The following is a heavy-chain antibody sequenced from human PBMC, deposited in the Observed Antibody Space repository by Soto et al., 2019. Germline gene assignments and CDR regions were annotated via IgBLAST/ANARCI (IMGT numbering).Heavy chain of an antibody. V-gene: IGHV4-39*01. J-gene: IGHJ4*02. CDR2: IYYSGST. CDR3: ARRRGDYYGWGSPPFDY. Sequence: PSETLSLTCTVSGGSISSSSYYWGWIRQPPGKGLEWIGSIYYSGSTYYNPSLKSRVTISVDTSKNQFSLKLSSVTAADTAVYYCARRRGDYYGWGSPPFDYGGQGPLATVPS. CDR1: GGSISSSSYY. D-gene: IGHD3-10*01.